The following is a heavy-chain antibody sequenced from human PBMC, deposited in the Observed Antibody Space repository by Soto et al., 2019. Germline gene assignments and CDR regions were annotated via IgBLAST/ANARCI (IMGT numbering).Heavy chain of an antibody. D-gene: IGHD6-13*01. CDR2: IYHSGST. CDR1: SGSISSSNW. Sequence: QVQLQESGPGLVKPSGTLSLTCAVSSGSISSSNWWSWVRQPPGKGLEWIGEIYHSGSTNYNPSLKSRVTISVDKSKNQFSLKLSSVTAADTAVYYCARVPDPRYSSRWPRGYFDYWGQGTLVTVSS. J-gene: IGHJ4*02. CDR3: ARVPDPRYSSRWPRGYFDY. V-gene: IGHV4-4*02.